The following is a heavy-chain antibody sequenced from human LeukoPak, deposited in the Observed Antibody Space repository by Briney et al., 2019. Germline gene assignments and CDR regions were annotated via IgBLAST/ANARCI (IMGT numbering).Heavy chain of an antibody. CDR1: GGSFSGYY. D-gene: IGHD3-22*01. V-gene: IGHV4-30-4*08. CDR2: IYYSGST. CDR3: ARVIRDSSGYSFDY. Sequence: KPSETLSLTCAVYGGSFSGYYWSWIRQPPGKGLEWIGYIYYSGSTYYNPSLKSRVTISVDTSKNQFSLKLSSVTAADTAVYYCARVIRDSSGYSFDYWGQGTLVTVSS. J-gene: IGHJ4*02.